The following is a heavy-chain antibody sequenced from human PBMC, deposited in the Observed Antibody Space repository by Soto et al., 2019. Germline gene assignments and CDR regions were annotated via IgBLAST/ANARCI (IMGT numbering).Heavy chain of an antibody. CDR3: ARTDTGGTYFEF. V-gene: IGHV3-33*08. CDR2: ISYLGTKT. J-gene: IGHJ4*02. D-gene: IGHD3-16*01. CDR1: GFTFSEYD. Sequence: QVQLVESGGGVVQPGMSLRLYCADSGFTFSEYDMHWVRQAPGKGLEWVALISYLGTKTDYADSVKGRFTISRDNFKKTVSLQMESLRVEDSAVYFCARTDTGGTYFEFWGRGTLVTVSS.